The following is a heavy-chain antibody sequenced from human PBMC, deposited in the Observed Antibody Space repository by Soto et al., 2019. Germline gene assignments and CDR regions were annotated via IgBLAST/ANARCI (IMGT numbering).Heavy chain of an antibody. D-gene: IGHD4-4*01. V-gene: IGHV3-11*01. CDR1: GFIFNDYC. CDR3: AKGCNPFDY. CDR2: ITNSGGTT. Sequence: GGSLRLSCAASGFIFNDYCMGWIRQAPGKGLEWVSYITNSGGTTFYADSVKGRFTISRDNAKNSLYLQMKSLRAEDTAVYYCAKGCNPFDYWGQGTLVTVSS. J-gene: IGHJ4*02.